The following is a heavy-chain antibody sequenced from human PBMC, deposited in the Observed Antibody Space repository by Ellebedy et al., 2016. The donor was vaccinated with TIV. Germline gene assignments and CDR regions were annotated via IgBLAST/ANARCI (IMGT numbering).Heavy chain of an antibody. CDR1: GGSFSGYY. D-gene: IGHD2-21*02. CDR3: ARKQIVVVTAGYFQH. CDR2: INHSGST. J-gene: IGHJ1*01. V-gene: IGHV4-34*01. Sequence: SETLSLTCAVYGGSFSGYYWSWIRQPPGKGLEWIGEINHSGSTNYNPSLKSRVTISVDTSKNQFSLKLSSVTAADTAVYYCARKQIVVVTAGYFQHWGQGTLVTVSS.